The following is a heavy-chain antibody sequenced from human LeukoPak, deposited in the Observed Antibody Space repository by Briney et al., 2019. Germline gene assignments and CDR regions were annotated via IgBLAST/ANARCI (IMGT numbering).Heavy chain of an antibody. CDR3: AKVHYHDSSGYLEY. D-gene: IGHD3-22*01. Sequence: PGGSLRLSCAASGFPFSSYGMHWVRQAPGKGLEWVAVISTDGNNKYYADSVKGRFTISRDNSKDTVYLQMSSPRAEDTAVYYCAKVHYHDSSGYLEYWGQGTLVTVSS. J-gene: IGHJ4*02. V-gene: IGHV3-30*18. CDR2: ISTDGNNK. CDR1: GFPFSSYG.